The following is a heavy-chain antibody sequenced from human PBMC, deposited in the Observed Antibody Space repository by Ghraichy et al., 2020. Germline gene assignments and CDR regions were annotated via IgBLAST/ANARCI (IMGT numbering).Heavy chain of an antibody. V-gene: IGHV4-39*01. CDR3: ARHEGGYPYYFDY. D-gene: IGHD5-12*01. Sequence: GSLRLSCTVSGGSISSSSYYWGWIRQPPGKGLEWIGSIYYSGSTYYNPSLKSRVTISVDTSKNQFSLKLSSVTAADTAVYYCARHEGGYPYYFDYWGQGTLVTVSS. J-gene: IGHJ4*02. CDR1: GGSISSSSYY. CDR2: IYYSGST.